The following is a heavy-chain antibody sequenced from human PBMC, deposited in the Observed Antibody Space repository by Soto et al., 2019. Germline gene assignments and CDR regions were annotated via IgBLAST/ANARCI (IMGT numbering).Heavy chain of an antibody. CDR3: AHKRDVSRGFKY. CDR2: IYWDDDQ. J-gene: IGHJ4*02. Sequence: QITLKESGPTLVKPTQTLTLTCTFSGFSFSVNGVAVGWIRQPPGQALEWLAHIYWDDDQRYNPSLKDRLTITKDTSRNQVVLTMTNMDPVDTATYYCAHKRDVSRGFKYWGQGTLVTVSS. D-gene: IGHD3-10*01. V-gene: IGHV2-5*02. CDR1: GFSFSVNGVA.